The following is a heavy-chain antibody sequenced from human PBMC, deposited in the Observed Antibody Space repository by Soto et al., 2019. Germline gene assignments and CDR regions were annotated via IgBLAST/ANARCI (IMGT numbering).Heavy chain of an antibody. J-gene: IGHJ4*02. D-gene: IGHD2-21*02. CDR2: ISGRGVDT. CDR3: AKDQTDVTLFDY. CDR1: GFSFSSLA. V-gene: IGHV3-23*01. Sequence: GGSLRLSCAASGFSFSSLAMSWVRQAPGKGLEWVPSISGRGVDTLYADSVKGRLTISRDNSRNTLYLQVNSLRAEDTAVYYCAKDQTDVTLFDYWGQGTLVTVSS.